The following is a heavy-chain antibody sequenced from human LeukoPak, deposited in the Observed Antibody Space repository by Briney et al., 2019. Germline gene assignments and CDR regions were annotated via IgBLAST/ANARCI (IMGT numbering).Heavy chain of an antibody. J-gene: IGHJ4*02. D-gene: IGHD3-22*01. V-gene: IGHV3-23*01. Sequence: GGSLRLSCTASGFMFGDYAMSWVRQAPGKGLEWVSAISGSGGSTYYADSVKGRFTISRDNSKNTLYLQMNSLRAEDTAVYYCAKDYSDDGSFDYWGQGTLVTVSS. CDR1: GFMFGDYA. CDR2: ISGSGGST. CDR3: AKDYSDDGSFDY.